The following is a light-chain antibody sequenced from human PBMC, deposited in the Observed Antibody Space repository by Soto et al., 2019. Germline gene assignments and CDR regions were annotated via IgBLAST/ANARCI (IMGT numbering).Light chain of an antibody. CDR2: EGS. CDR1: SSDVGSYNL. CDR3: CSYAGSSTSVV. V-gene: IGLV2-23*01. Sequence: QSALTQPASVSGSPGQSITISCTGTSSDVGSYNLVSWYQQHPGKAPKLMIYEGSKRPSGVSNRFSGSKSGNTASLTISGLQAEDDAVYYCCSYAGSSTSVVFGGGTKVTVL. J-gene: IGLJ2*01.